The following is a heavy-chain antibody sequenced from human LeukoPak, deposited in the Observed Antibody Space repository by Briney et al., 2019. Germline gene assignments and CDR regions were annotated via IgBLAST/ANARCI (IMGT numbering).Heavy chain of an antibody. V-gene: IGHV3-11*01. CDR3: AREASGYYRDF. J-gene: IGHJ4*02. CDR2: FSGSGNTM. Sequence: GGSLRLSCVASGFTFSDYYMTWIRQAPGKGLEWISYFSGSGNTMYYADSVKGRFTISRDNAKNSLYLQMNNLRAEDTAVYYCAREASGYYRDFWGQGTLVTVSS. CDR1: GFTFSDYY. D-gene: IGHD3-3*01.